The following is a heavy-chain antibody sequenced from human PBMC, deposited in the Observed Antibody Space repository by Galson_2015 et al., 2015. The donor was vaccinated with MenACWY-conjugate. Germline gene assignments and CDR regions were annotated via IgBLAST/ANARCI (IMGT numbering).Heavy chain of an antibody. CDR2: IRGSGCST. CDR1: GFTVSSNY. J-gene: IGHJ4*02. Sequence: SLRLSCAASGFTVSSNYMSWVRQAPGNGLEWVSGIRGSGCSTFYADSVKGRFTISRDNSKDTLYLQMNSLRAEDTAVYYCAKAREATRYYFDSCVQGTLVTVSS. CDR3: AKAREATRYYFDS. D-gene: IGHD1-1*01. V-gene: IGHV3-23*01.